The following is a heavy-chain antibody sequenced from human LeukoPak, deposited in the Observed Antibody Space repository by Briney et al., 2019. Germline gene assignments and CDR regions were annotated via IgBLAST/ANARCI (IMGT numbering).Heavy chain of an antibody. CDR3: GRNLGSGSDH. D-gene: IGHD3-10*01. CDR1: GGSISSYN. Sequence: PSETLSLTCTVSGGSISSYNWNWIRQPPGRGLEWIGYTHYTGETNYNPSLKSRLTMSVDTSNNQVYLRLSSVTAADTAVYYCGRNLGSGSDHWGRGTLVTVSS. CDR2: THYTGET. J-gene: IGHJ2*01. V-gene: IGHV4-59*01.